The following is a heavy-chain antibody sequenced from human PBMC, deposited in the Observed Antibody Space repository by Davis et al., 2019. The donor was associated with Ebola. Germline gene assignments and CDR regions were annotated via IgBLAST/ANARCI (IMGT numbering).Heavy chain of an antibody. J-gene: IGHJ4*02. V-gene: IGHV4-34*01. CDR3: ARVMYGYSSSHVDY. D-gene: IGHD6-13*01. CDR1: GGSFSGYY. Sequence: PSETLSLTCAVYGGSFSGYYWSWIRQPPGKGLEWIGEINHSGSTNYNPSLKSRVTISVDTSKNQFSLKLSSVTAADTAVYYCARVMYGYSSSHVDYWGQGTLVTVSS. CDR2: INHSGST.